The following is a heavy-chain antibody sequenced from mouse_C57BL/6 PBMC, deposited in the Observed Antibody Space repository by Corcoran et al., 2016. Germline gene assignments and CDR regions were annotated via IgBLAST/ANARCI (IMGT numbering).Heavy chain of an antibody. D-gene: IGHD1-1*01. CDR2: INPNNGGT. CDR3: ARRKYDGSSAYFDV. V-gene: IGHV1-26*01. J-gene: IGHJ1*03. CDR1: GYTFTDYY. Sequence: EVQLQQSGPELVKPGASVKISCKASGYTFTDYYMNWVKQSHGKSLEWIGDINPNNGGTSYNQKFKGKATLTVDKSSSTAYMELRSLTSEDSAVYYCARRKYDGSSAYFDVWGTGTTVTVSA.